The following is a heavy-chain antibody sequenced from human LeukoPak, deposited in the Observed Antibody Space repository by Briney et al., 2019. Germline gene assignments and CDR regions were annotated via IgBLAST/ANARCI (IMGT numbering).Heavy chain of an antibody. CDR1: GYSISSGYY. V-gene: IGHV4-38-2*02. J-gene: IGHJ4*02. CDR2: IYHSGST. Sequence: SGTLSLTCTVSGYSISSGYYWGWIRQPPGKGLEWIGSIYHSGSTYYNPSLKSRVTISVDTSKNQFSLKLSSVTAADTAVYYCAKDPDDSSGNYFDYWGQGTLVTVSP. CDR3: AKDPDDSSGNYFDY. D-gene: IGHD3-22*01.